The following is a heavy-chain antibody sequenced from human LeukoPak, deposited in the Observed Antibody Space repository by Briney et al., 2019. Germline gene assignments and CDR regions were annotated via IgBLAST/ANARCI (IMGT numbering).Heavy chain of an antibody. V-gene: IGHV1-58*01. Sequence: SVKVSCKASGFTFTSSAVQWVRQARGQRLEWIGWIVVGSGNTNYAQKFQGRVTITTDESTSTAYMELSSLRSEDTAVYFCARYDFGSSSWAFDIWGQGTMVTVSS. CDR3: ARYDFGSSSWAFDI. CDR1: GFTFTSSA. J-gene: IGHJ3*02. D-gene: IGHD6-6*01. CDR2: IVVGSGNT.